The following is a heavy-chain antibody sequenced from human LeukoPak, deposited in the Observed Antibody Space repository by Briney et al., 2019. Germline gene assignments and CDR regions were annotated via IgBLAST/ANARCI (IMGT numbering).Heavy chain of an antibody. CDR1: GFTFSSYW. V-gene: IGHV3-74*01. Sequence: GGSLRLSCAASGFTFSSYWMHWVRQAPGKGLVWVSRTYSDGISTSYADSVKGRFTIPRDNAKNTLYLQMNSLKAEDTAIYYCAREGGSYSNYFDYWGQGTLVTVSS. CDR2: TYSDGIST. D-gene: IGHD1-26*01. J-gene: IGHJ4*02. CDR3: AREGGSYSNYFDY.